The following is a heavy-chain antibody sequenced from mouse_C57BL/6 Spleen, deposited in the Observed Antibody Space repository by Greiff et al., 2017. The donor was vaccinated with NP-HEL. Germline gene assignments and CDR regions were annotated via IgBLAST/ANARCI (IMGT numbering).Heavy chain of an antibody. D-gene: IGHD1-1*01. V-gene: IGHV14-4*01. CDR3: TAVFITTVVATGDY. Sequence: VQLQQSGAELVRPGASVKLSCTASGFNIKDDYIHWVKQRPEQGLEWIGWIDPENGDTEYASKFQGKATITADTSSNTAYLQLSSLTSEDTAVYYCTAVFITTVVATGDYWGQGTTLTVSS. CDR1: GFNIKDDY. CDR2: IDPENGDT. J-gene: IGHJ2*01.